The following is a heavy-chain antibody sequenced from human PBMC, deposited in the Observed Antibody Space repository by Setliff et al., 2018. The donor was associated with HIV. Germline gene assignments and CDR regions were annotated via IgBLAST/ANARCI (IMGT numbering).Heavy chain of an antibody. D-gene: IGHD5-12*01. Sequence: GASVKVSCKASGGTFSNYDINWVRQAPGRGLEWMGWMNPNSGSTDYAQRFQGRVAMTRDTSTSTVYMELSSLRSEDTAVYYCARDSGYDYYFDYWGQGTLVTVSS. J-gene: IGHJ4*02. CDR1: GGTFSNYD. CDR3: ARDSGYDYYFDY. V-gene: IGHV1-8*01. CDR2: MNPNSGST.